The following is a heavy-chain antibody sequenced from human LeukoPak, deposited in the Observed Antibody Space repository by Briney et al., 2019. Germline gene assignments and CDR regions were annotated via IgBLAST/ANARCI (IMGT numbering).Heavy chain of an antibody. CDR1: GFALTNAW. V-gene: IGHV3-15*01. D-gene: IGHD3-16*01. CDR3: QRLRL. CDR2: IKSKTDGGTT. Sequence: GRSLRLSCSAAGFALTNAWMSGGGQAPGKGLEWVGRIKSKTDGGTTDYAAPVKGRFSISRDDSKNTLYLQMNSLKSEDTAVYYCQRLRLWGQGTLVTVSS. J-gene: IGHJ4*02.